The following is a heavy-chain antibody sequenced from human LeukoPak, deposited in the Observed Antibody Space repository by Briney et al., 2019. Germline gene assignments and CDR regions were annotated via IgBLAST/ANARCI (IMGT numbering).Heavy chain of an antibody. V-gene: IGHV5-51*01. CDR2: IYPGASDT. J-gene: IGHJ4*02. Sequence: GESLKISCKCFGYSFTSYWIGLVRHTPATGLERMGIIYPGASDTRYSPSFQGKATISANKSISTAYLQWSGLKASDTAMYYCARPGEDTAMVRFWGQGTLVTVSS. D-gene: IGHD5-18*01. CDR3: ARPGEDTAMVRF. CDR1: GYSFTSYW.